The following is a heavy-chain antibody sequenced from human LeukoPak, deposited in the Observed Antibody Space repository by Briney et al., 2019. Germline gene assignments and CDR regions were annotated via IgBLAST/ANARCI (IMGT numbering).Heavy chain of an antibody. CDR2: IYYSGST. CDR3: ASGNDYGDHGLVY. D-gene: IGHD4-17*01. Sequence: PSETLSLTCTVSGGSISSYYWSWIRQPPGKGLEWIGYIYYSGSTNYNPSLKSRVTISVDTSKNQFSLKLSSVTAADTAVYYCASGNDYGDHGLVYWGQGTLVTVSS. CDR1: GGSISSYY. J-gene: IGHJ4*02. V-gene: IGHV4-59*01.